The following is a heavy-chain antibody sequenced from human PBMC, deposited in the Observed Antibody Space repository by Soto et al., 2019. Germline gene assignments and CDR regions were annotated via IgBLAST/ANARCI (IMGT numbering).Heavy chain of an antibody. CDR1: GFTFSSYG. Sequence: QVQLVESGGGVVQPGRSLRLSCAASGFTFSSYGMHWVRQAPGKGLEWVAVISYDGSNKYYADSVKGRFTISRDNSKNTLYLQMNSLRAEDTAVYYCAKGRFHCSSTSCYNRYYGMDVW. J-gene: IGHJ6*01. D-gene: IGHD2-2*01. CDR2: ISYDGSNK. V-gene: IGHV3-30*18. CDR3: AKGRFHCSSTSCYNRYYGMDV.